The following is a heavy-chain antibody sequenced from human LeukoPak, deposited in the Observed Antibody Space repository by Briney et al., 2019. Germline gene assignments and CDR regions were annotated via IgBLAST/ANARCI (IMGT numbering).Heavy chain of an antibody. Sequence: GGSLRLSCAASGFTFSDYYMGWIRQAPGKGLEWVSYISSSGSTIYYADSMNGRFTISKDNAKNSLYLQMNSLRAEDTAVYYCARDGVSSGSVDYWGQGTLVTVSS. CDR2: ISSSGSTI. J-gene: IGHJ4*02. CDR1: GFTFSDYY. D-gene: IGHD3-22*01. V-gene: IGHV3-11*01. CDR3: ARDGVSSGSVDY.